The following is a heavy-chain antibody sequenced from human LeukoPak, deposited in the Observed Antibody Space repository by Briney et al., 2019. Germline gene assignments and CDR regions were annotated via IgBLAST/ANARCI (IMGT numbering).Heavy chain of an antibody. V-gene: IGHV4-39*07. Sequence: SETLSLTCTVSGGSISSSSYYWGWIRQPPGKGLEWIGSIYYSGSTYYNPSLKSRVTISVDTSKNQFSLKVSSVTAADTAVYYCARVVRATLYYFDYWGQGTLVTVSS. CDR3: ARVVRATLYYFDY. J-gene: IGHJ4*02. CDR2: IYYSGST. CDR1: GGSISSSSYY. D-gene: IGHD5-12*01.